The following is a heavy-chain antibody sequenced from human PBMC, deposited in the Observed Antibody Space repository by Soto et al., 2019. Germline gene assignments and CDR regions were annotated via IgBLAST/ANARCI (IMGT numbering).Heavy chain of an antibody. CDR1: GFTFDDYA. Sequence: SLKISCAASGFTFDDYAIHWVRQAPGKGLEWVSGISWNSGSIGYADSVKGRFTISRDNAKNSLYLQMNSLRAEDTALYYCAKDMRVYYGSGSYYDYWGQGTLVTVSS. CDR3: AKDMRVYYGSGSYYDY. J-gene: IGHJ4*02. V-gene: IGHV3-9*01. D-gene: IGHD3-10*01. CDR2: ISWNSGSI.